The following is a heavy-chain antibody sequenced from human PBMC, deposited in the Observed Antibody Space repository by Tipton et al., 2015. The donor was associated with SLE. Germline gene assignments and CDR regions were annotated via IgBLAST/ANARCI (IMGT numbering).Heavy chain of an antibody. CDR2: VYTAGTT. CDR1: GASISGGSDY. CDR3: ARANSGS. J-gene: IGHJ5*02. D-gene: IGHD5-12*01. V-gene: IGHV4-61*02. Sequence: TLSLTCTVSGASISGGSDYWTWIRQPAGKGLEWIGRVYTAGTTNYNPSLKSRVTISLDKSKNQFSLKLTSVTAADTAVYFCARANSGSWGQGTLVTVSS.